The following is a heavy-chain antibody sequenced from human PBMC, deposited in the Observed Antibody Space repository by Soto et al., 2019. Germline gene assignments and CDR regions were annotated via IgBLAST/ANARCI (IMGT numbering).Heavy chain of an antibody. D-gene: IGHD4-4*01. J-gene: IGHJ5*02. Sequence: ASVKVSCKXSGDTFTANYIHWVRQAPGQGFEWMGWINPKSGGTKYPQKFQGRVTMTRDTSKNQFSLKLSSVTAADTAVYYCARDSHDNSNYLSNWFDPWGQGTLVTVSS. V-gene: IGHV1-2*02. CDR3: ARDSHDNSNYLSNWFDP. CDR1: GDTFTANY. CDR2: INPKSGGT.